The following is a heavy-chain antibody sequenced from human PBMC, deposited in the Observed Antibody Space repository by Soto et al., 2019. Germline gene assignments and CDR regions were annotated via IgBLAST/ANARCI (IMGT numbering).Heavy chain of an antibody. CDR2: ISWDGGST. Sequence: GGSLRLSCAASGFTLDDYAMHWVRQAPGKGLEWVSLISWDGGSTYYADSVKGRFTISRDNSKNSLYLQMNSLRAEDTALYYCAKGTAPSSGLGFDYWGQGTLVTVSS. CDR1: GFTLDDYA. V-gene: IGHV3-43D*04. J-gene: IGHJ4*02. CDR3: AKGTAPSSGLGFDY. D-gene: IGHD6-19*01.